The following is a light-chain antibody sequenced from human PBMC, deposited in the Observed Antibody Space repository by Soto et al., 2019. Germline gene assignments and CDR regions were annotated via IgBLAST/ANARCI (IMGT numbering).Light chain of an antibody. CDR1: SSEVGGYNY. J-gene: IGLJ1*01. CDR3: SSYTSRSNPIT. Sequence: QSALTQPASVSGSPGPSITISCTGTSSEVGGYNYVSWYHQHPGKAPKLMIYDVSNRPSGVSNRFSGSKSGNTASLTISVLQAEDEADDYRSSYTSRSNPITFGTGTKVPVL. CDR2: DVS. V-gene: IGLV2-14*01.